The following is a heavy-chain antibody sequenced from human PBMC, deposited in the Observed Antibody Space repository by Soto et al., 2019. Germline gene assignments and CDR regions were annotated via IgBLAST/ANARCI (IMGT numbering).Heavy chain of an antibody. Sequence: QVQLQESGPGLVKPSQTLSLTCTVSGGSISSGGYYWSWIRQHPGKGLEWIGYIYYSGSTYYNPSLKSRVTISVDTSKNQFSLKLSSVTAADTAVYYCARGCSGGSCYFTPLDYWGQGTLVTVSS. V-gene: IGHV4-31*03. J-gene: IGHJ4*02. D-gene: IGHD2-15*01. CDR2: IYYSGST. CDR1: GGSISSGGYY. CDR3: ARGCSGGSCYFTPLDY.